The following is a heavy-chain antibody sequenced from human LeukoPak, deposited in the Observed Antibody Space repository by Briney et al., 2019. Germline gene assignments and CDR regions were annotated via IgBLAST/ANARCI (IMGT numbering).Heavy chain of an antibody. CDR1: GASFSGYY. CDR2: INHSGST. J-gene: IGHJ5*02. Sequence: SETLSLTCAVYGASFSGYYWSWIRQPPGKGLEWIGEINHSGSTNYNPSLKSRVTISVDTSKNQFSLKLSSVTAADTAVYYCAREGLVPAAHNWFDPWGQGTLVTVSS. CDR3: AREGLVPAAHNWFDP. D-gene: IGHD2-2*01. V-gene: IGHV4-34*01.